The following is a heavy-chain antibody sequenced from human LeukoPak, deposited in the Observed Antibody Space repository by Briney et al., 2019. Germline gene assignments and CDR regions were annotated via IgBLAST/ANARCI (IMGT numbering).Heavy chain of an antibody. CDR3: ARATGSTSCIDY. V-gene: IGHV1-2*02. Sequence: ASVKVSCKASGYTLTGYYMHWVGQAPRQGLEWMGWINPNSGDTNYAQKFQGRVTMTRDTSISTAYMELSRLRSDDTAVYYCARATGSTSCIDYWGRGTLVTVSS. CDR1: GYTLTGYY. D-gene: IGHD2-2*01. CDR2: INPNSGDT. J-gene: IGHJ4*02.